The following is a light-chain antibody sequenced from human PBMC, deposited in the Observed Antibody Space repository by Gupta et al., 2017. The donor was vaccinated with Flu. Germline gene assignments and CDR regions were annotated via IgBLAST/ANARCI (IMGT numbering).Light chain of an antibody. V-gene: IGKV2-30*01. CDR3: MQCEDCRLT. CDR2: KGS. Sequence: DAVMTQSPLSLHVTLGQPASISCRSSQSLVFSDGSAYLSWFHQRPGQAPRRLIYKGSNRDSGVADRFSGSGSGTDFTLKISRGEAEDVGVYYCMQCEDCRLTFGEGTKVGIK. J-gene: IGKJ4*02. CDR1: QSLVFSDGSAY.